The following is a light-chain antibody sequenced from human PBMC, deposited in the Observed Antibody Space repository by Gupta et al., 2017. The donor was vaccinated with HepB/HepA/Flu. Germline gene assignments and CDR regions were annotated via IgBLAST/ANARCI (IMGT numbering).Light chain of an antibody. Sequence: EIVMTQSPATLSVSPGERATLSCRASQSISSNLAWYQQKPGQAPRLLIYGASTRATGIPDRFSGSGAWTDFTRTRSSLQYEDCAVYYVQQDDTLKTFGQGTKVEIK. CDR1: QSISSN. CDR2: GAS. CDR3: QQDDTLKT. V-gene: IGKV3-15*01. J-gene: IGKJ1*01.